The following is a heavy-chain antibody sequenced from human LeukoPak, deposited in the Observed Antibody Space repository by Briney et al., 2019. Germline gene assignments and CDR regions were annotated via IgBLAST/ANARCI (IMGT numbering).Heavy chain of an antibody. Sequence: PGASVTVSCKASGYTFTSYDVNWVRQAAGQGLEWMGWMNPNSGNTGYAQKFQGRVTMTRNTSISTAYMELSSLRSEDTAVYYCARGPEYYYDSSLRDKPWGQGTLVTVSS. V-gene: IGHV1-8*01. J-gene: IGHJ5*02. CDR3: ARGPEYYYDSSLRDKP. CDR2: MNPNSGNT. D-gene: IGHD3-22*01. CDR1: GYTFTSYD.